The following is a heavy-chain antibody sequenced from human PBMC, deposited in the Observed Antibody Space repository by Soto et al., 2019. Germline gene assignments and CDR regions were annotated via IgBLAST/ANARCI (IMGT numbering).Heavy chain of an antibody. CDR1: GGSFSGYY. CDR2: ISHSGRT. D-gene: IGHD3-16*01. CDR3: ARPFFLPT. Sequence: PSETLSLTCAVYGGSFSGYYWAWIRQPPGKGLEWIGGISHSGRTIYNPSLKSRITMSVDTSKNQFSLNLSSVTAADTAVYYCARPFFLPTWGQGTLVTVSS. V-gene: IGHV4-34*10. J-gene: IGHJ5*02.